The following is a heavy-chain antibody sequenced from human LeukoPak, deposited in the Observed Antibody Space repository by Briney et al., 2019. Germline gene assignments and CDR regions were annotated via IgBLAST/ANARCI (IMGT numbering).Heavy chain of an antibody. V-gene: IGHV1-18*01. J-gene: IGHJ4*02. CDR1: GYTFTSYG. CDR2: ISAYNGNT. CDR3: ARSDEYSSSFYYFDY. Sequence: ASVKVSCKASGYTFTSYGISWVRQAPGQGLEWMGWISAYNGNTNYAQKLQGRVTMTTDTSTSTAYMELRSLRSDDTAVYYCARSDEYSSSFYYFDYWGQGTLVTVSS. D-gene: IGHD6-6*01.